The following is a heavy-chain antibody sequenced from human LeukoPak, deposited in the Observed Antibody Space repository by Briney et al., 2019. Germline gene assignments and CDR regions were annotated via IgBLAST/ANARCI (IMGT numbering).Heavy chain of an antibody. D-gene: IGHD2-2*01. CDR1: GGSISSGSYY. CDR2: IYTSGST. CDR3: AREGLGQTSSAIEEFSWFDP. V-gene: IGHV4-61*02. Sequence: SSETLSLTCTVSGGSISSGSYYWSWIRQPAGKGLEWIGRIYTSGSTNYNPSLKSRVTISVDTSKNQFSLKLSSVTAADTAVYYCAREGLGQTSSAIEEFSWFDPWGQGTLVTVSS. J-gene: IGHJ5*02.